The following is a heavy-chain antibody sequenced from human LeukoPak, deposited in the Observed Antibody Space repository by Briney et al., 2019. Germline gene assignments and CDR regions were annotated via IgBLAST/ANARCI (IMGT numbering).Heavy chain of an antibody. D-gene: IGHD3-22*01. CDR3: ARGKYYYDSSGYYFYYFDY. CDR2: IIPIFGTA. V-gene: IGHV1-69*05. J-gene: IGHJ4*02. Sequence: SVKVSCKASGITFSSYAISWVRQAPGQGLEWMGGIIPIFGTANYAQKFQGRVTITTDESTSTAYMELSSLRSEDTAVYYCARGKYYYDSSGYYFYYFDYWGQGTLVTVSS. CDR1: GITFSSYA.